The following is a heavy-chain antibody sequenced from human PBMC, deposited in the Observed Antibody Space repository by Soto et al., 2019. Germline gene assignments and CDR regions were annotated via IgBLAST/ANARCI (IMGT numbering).Heavy chain of an antibody. V-gene: IGHV4-34*01. Sequence: SETLSLTCSVYGGPLRGYSWRCVCQPPGKGPEWIGEINHSGSTNYSPFLKSRVTTSVDTSKNQFSLKLSSPTAADTAVYCCARNCSTTSCQIWGFDYWGQGTLVT. CDR2: INHSGST. J-gene: IGHJ4*02. D-gene: IGHD2-2*01. CDR1: GGPLRGYS. CDR3: ARNCSTTSCQIWGFDY.